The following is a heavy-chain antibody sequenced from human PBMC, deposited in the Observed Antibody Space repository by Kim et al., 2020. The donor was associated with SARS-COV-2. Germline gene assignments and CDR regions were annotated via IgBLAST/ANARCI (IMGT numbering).Heavy chain of an antibody. CDR1: GGTFSSYA. CDR2: IIPIFGTA. D-gene: IGHD2-2*01. V-gene: IGHV1-69*13. CDR3: AREFVASGVPAAASGYWYFDL. Sequence: SVKVSCKASGGTFSSYAISWVRQAPGQGLEWMGGIIPIFGTANYAQKFQGRVTITADESTSTAYMELSSLRSEDTAVYYCAREFVASGVPAAASGYWYFDLWGRGTLVTVSS. J-gene: IGHJ2*01.